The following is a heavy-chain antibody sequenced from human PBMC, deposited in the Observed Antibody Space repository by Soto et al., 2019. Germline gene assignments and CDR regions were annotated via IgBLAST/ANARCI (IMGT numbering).Heavy chain of an antibody. Sequence: GSLRLCCAASVFTGSSYWMSWVRQAPGKGLEWVANIKQDGSEKYYVDSVKGRFTISRDNAKNSLYLQMNSLRAEDTAVYYCARDTVIYYGSGSNSDYWGQGTLVTVSS. J-gene: IGHJ4*02. CDR1: VFTGSSYW. CDR3: ARDTVIYYGSGSNSDY. CDR2: IKQDGSEK. D-gene: IGHD3-10*01. V-gene: IGHV3-7*01.